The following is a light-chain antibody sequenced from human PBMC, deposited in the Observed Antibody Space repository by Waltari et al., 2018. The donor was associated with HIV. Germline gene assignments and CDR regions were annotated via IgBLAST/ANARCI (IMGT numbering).Light chain of an antibody. V-gene: IGLV2-8*01. J-gene: IGLJ2*01. CDR3: SSFAGSNTVV. CDR2: EVN. CDR1: SDDIGGYNY. Sequence: QSALTQPPSASGSLGQSVTISCSGTSDDIGGYNYVFWYQQYPAKAPKLLIYEVNKRPSGVPDRFSGSKPLNTASLTVSGLQAEDEAHYFCSSFAGSNTVVFGGGTKLTVL.